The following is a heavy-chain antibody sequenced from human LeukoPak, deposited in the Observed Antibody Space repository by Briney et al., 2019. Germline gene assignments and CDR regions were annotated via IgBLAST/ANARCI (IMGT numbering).Heavy chain of an antibody. V-gene: IGHV4-38-2*02. D-gene: IGHD3-22*01. Sequence: PSETLSLTCTVSGGSISSYYWSWIRQPPGKGLEWIASINHSGRTYYTPSLKSRVTISVDTLKNQFSLKVTSVTAEDTAMYFCARESSAVAHTMMRDWLDPWGQGTLVTVSS. CDR1: GGSISSYY. J-gene: IGHJ5*02. CDR3: ARESSAVAHTMMRDWLDP. CDR2: INHSGRT.